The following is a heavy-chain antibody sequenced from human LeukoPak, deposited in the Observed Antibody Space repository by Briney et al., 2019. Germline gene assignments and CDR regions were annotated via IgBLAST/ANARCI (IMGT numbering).Heavy chain of an antibody. V-gene: IGHV4-31*03. Sequence: SETLSLTCTVSGGSISSGGYYWSWIRQHPGKGLEWIGYIYYSGSTYYNPSLKSRVTVSVDTSKNQFSLKLSSVIAADTAVYYCARLIVVVPAAIYWFDPWGQGTLVTVSS. CDR1: GGSISSGGYY. CDR2: IYYSGST. J-gene: IGHJ5*02. CDR3: ARLIVVVPAAIYWFDP. D-gene: IGHD2-2*01.